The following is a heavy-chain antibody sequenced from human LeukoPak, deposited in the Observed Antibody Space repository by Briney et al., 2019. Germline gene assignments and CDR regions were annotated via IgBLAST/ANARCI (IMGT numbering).Heavy chain of an antibody. D-gene: IGHD3-10*01. Sequence: ASVKVSCKASGYTFTSYGISWVRQAPGQGLEWMGWISAYNGNTNYAQKLQGRVTMTTDTSTSTAYMGLRSLRSDDTAVYYCARDSGSGSYYPAYYYYMDVWGKGTTVTVSS. J-gene: IGHJ6*03. CDR3: ARDSGSGSYYPAYYYYMDV. CDR2: ISAYNGNT. V-gene: IGHV1-18*01. CDR1: GYTFTSYG.